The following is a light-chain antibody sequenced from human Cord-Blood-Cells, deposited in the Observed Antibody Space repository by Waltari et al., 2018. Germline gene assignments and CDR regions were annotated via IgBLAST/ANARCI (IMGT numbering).Light chain of an antibody. Sequence: SVSESPGKTVTISCTRSSGSIASNYVQWYQHRQGSSPTTVIYEDNQRPSGVPDRFSGSIDSSSNSASLTISGLKTEDEADYYCQSYDSSNPWVFGGGTKLTVL. CDR1: SGSIASNY. J-gene: IGLJ3*02. CDR3: QSYDSSNPWV. V-gene: IGLV6-57*01. CDR2: EDN.